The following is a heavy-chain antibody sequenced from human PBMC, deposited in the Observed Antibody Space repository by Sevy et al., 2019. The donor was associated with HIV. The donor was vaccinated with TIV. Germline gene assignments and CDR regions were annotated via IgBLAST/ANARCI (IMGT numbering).Heavy chain of an antibody. Sequence: ASVKVSCKASGYTFTTYGITWVRQAPGQGLEWMGWISTYNSMKNSAQTFQGRVTMTTDTSTSTAYMELRSLRSDDTAVYYCARSTQVAGRSNWFDPWGQGTLVTVSS. CDR3: ARSTQVAGRSNWFDP. J-gene: IGHJ5*02. CDR2: ISTYNSMK. V-gene: IGHV1-18*01. D-gene: IGHD6-19*01. CDR1: GYTFTTYG.